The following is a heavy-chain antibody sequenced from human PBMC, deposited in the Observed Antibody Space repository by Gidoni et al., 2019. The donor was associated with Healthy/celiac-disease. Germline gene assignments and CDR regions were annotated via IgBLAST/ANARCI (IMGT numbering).Heavy chain of an antibody. J-gene: IGHJ6*02. Sequence: YYWSWIRQPPGKGLEWIGYIYYSGSTNYNPSLKSRVTILVDTSMTQFSLKLSSVTAADTAVYYCARHAHSSSWYPYYYYGMDVWGQGTTVTVSS. CDR1: YY. CDR2: IYYSGST. V-gene: IGHV4-59*08. CDR3: ARHAHSSSWYPYYYYGMDV. D-gene: IGHD6-13*01.